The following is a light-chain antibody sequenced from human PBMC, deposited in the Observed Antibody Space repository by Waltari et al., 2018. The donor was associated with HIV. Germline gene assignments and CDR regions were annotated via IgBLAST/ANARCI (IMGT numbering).Light chain of an antibody. V-gene: IGLV3-21*01. J-gene: IGLJ3*02. CDR3: QVWDSSNHHVV. CDR1: HIGSKS. CDR2: FNS. Sequence: SYVLTQPPSVSVAPGTAATISCDGWHIGSKSVHWYKQHEGQAPVLVIRFNSDRPSGIPDRFAGSNSGNTATLTITRVEVGDEADYYCQVWDSSNHHVVFGGGTELTVL.